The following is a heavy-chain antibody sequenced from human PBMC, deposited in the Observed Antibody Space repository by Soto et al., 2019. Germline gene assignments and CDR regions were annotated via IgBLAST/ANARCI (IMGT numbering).Heavy chain of an antibody. V-gene: IGHV3-23*01. Sequence: GGSLSLSCAASGFTFSSYAMSWVRQAPGKGLEWVSAISGSGGSTYYADSVKGRFTISRDNSKNTLYLQMNSLRAEDTAVYYCAKDYWGGSYYYYYYMDVWGKGTTVTVSS. J-gene: IGHJ6*03. CDR1: GFTFSSYA. CDR3: AKDYWGGSYYYYYYMDV. D-gene: IGHD7-27*01. CDR2: ISGSGGST.